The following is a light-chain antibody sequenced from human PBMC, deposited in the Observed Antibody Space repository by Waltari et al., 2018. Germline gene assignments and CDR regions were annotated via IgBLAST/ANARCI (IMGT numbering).Light chain of an antibody. Sequence: DIQMTQSPSSLSASVGDRVTITCRASQSISHYLNWYQQKPGEAPNLLIYAASTLQSGVPARFSGGGSGTNFTLTISSLQPEDFATYFCQQGYRAPPTFGQGTKLEIK. CDR2: AAS. J-gene: IGKJ2*01. CDR1: QSISHY. CDR3: QQGYRAPPT. V-gene: IGKV1-39*01.